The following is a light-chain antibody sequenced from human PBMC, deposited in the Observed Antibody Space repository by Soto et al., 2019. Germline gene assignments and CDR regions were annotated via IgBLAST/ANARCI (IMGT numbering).Light chain of an antibody. CDR3: SSYRNTDTLV. CDR1: SSDIGGYNY. Sequence: QSALTQPASVSGSPGQSITISCTGTSSDIGGYNYVSWYQQYPGKAPKLMIYEVTNRPSGVSNRFSGSKYGNPASLTIPGLQSEDEADYYCSSYRNTDTLVFGGGTKLTVL. CDR2: EVT. V-gene: IGLV2-14*01. J-gene: IGLJ3*02.